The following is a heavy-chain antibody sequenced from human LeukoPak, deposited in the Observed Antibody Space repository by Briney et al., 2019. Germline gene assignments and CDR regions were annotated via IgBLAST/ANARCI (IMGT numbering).Heavy chain of an antibody. V-gene: IGHV1-2*02. CDR3: ARVVDSSSGYYFDY. CDR2: INPDSGGT. J-gene: IGHJ4*02. CDR1: GYTFTGYF. Sequence: VASVKVSCKASGYTFTGYFMHWVRQAPGQGLVWMGWINPDSGGTAYAQKFQGRVTMTRDPSISTAYMELSRLRSDDTAAYYCARVVDSSSGYYFDYWGQGTLVTVSS. D-gene: IGHD6-13*01.